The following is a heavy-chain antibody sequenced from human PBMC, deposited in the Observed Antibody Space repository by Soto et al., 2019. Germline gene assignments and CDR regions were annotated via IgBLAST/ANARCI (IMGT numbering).Heavy chain of an antibody. CDR2: ISSSSSTI. D-gene: IGHD1-26*01. CDR3: ARDLGGAKKSGF. Sequence: RLSGAPCGFNFSSYSMNWVRQAPGKGLEWVSYISSSSSTIYYADSVKGRFTISRDNAKNSLYLQMNSLRDEDTAVYYCARDLGGAKKSGFWGQGTLVTGPS. J-gene: IGHJ4*02. V-gene: IGHV3-48*02. CDR1: GFNFSSYS.